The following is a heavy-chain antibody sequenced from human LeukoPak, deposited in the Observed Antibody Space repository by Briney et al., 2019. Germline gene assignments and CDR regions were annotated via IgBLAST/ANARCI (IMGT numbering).Heavy chain of an antibody. CDR1: GGSISSYY. D-gene: IGHD3-9*01. CDR2: IYYSGST. CDR3: ASVNYDILTGYYFDY. Sequence: SETLSLTCTVSGGSISSYYWSWIRQPPGKGLEWIGYIYYSGSTKYNPSLKSRVTISVDTSKNQFSLKLSSVTAADTAVYYCASVNYDILTGYYFDYWGQGTLVTVSS. V-gene: IGHV4-59*01. J-gene: IGHJ4*02.